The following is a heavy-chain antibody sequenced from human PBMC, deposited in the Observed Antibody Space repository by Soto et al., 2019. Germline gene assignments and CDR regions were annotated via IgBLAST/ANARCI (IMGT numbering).Heavy chain of an antibody. CDR3: ARDNDRLQLGGNYYYILDV. D-gene: IGHD4-4*01. Sequence: QVQLVQSGAEMKEPGSSVKVSCKTSGGTFSSSAISWLRQAPGQGLEWMGGIIPLFRTPDDAQKFQGRVIIAADQSTSTAYMELSSLRSEDTAVYYCARDNDRLQLGGNYYYILDVWGHGTTITVSS. V-gene: IGHV1-69*12. J-gene: IGHJ6*02. CDR2: IIPLFRTP. CDR1: GGTFSSSA.